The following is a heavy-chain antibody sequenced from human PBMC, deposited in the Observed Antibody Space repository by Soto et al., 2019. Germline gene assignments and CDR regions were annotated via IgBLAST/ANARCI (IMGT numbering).Heavy chain of an antibody. CDR3: AKKVPGSNPLDS. V-gene: IGHV3-23*01. CDR2: TGGISGMT. Sequence: GGSLRLSCAASGFTFSSSAMNWVRQAPGKGLEWVSSTGGISGMTFFADSVKGRFTISRDNSKNTLYLQMNSLRVEDTAVYYCAKKVPGSNPLDSWGQGALVTVSS. J-gene: IGHJ4*02. CDR1: GFTFSSSA. D-gene: IGHD1-1*01.